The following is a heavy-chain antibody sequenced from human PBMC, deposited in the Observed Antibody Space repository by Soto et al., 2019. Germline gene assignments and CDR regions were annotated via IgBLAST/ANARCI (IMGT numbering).Heavy chain of an antibody. Sequence: PGGSLRLSCAASGFIFSDFWMHWVRQVPGEGLVWVSRINHEGSNTNYADFVRGRFTISRDNSKNMLYLQMNSLRAEDAAVYSFARDEHPTYYHYGMDVWGQGTTETVSS. CDR2: INHEGSNT. D-gene: IGHD3-16*01. J-gene: IGHJ6*02. V-gene: IGHV3-74*01. CDR1: GFIFSDFW. CDR3: ARDEHPTYYHYGMDV.